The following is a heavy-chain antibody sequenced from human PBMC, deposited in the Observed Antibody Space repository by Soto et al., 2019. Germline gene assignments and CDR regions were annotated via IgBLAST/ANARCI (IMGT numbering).Heavy chain of an antibody. D-gene: IGHD3-3*02. J-gene: IGHJ4*02. CDR3: ARALASNKYYFDS. Sequence: SVKVSCKTSGGTFNSYIITWVRQAPGQGLEWVGGIIPIFGSADYAQKLQGRVTITADESTSTAYMELSSLRSEDTAVYYCARALASNKYYFDSWGQGTQVTVSS. CDR2: IIPIFGSA. CDR1: GGTFNSYI. V-gene: IGHV1-69*13.